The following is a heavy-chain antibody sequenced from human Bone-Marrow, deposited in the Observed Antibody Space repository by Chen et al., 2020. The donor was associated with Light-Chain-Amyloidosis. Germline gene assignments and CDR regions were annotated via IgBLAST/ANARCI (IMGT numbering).Heavy chain of an antibody. CDR1: GYTFPNYW. D-gene: IGHD5-12*01. J-gene: IGHJ4*02. CDR2: IYPDDSDA. CDR3: ARRRDGYNFDY. V-gene: IGHV5-51*01. Sequence: EVQLEQSGPEVKKTGESLKISCKGSGYTFPNYWLGWVRQMPGKGLEWMGVIYPDDSDARYSPSFEGQVTISADKSITTAYLQWRSLKASDTAMYYCARRRDGYNFDYWGQGTLVTVSS.